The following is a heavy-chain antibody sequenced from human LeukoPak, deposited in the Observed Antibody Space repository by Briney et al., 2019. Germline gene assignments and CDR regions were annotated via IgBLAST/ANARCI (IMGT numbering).Heavy chain of an antibody. V-gene: IGHV4-39*01. D-gene: IGHD4-23*01. CDR1: GGSISSSSYY. Sequence: SETLSLTCTVSGGSISSSSYYWGWIRQPPGKGLEWIGSIYYSGSTYYNPSLKSRVTISVDTSKNQFSLKLSSVTAADTAVYYCAGNSIGFDYWGQGTLVTVSS. CDR2: IYYSGST. CDR3: AGNSIGFDY. J-gene: IGHJ4*02.